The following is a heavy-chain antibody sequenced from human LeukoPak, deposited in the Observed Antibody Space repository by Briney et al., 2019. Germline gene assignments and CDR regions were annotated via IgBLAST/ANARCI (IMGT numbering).Heavy chain of an antibody. CDR3: TPGPGGFWSGLDWFDP. CDR2: IRSKAYGGTT. V-gene: IGHV3-49*04. J-gene: IGHJ5*02. Sequence: PGGSLRLSCTAPGFTFGDYAMSWVRQAPGKGLEWVGFIRSKAYGGTTEYAASVKGRFTISRDDSKSIAYLQMNSLKTEDTAVYYCTPGPGGFWSGLDWFDPWGQGTLVTVSS. CDR1: GFTFGDYA. D-gene: IGHD3-3*01.